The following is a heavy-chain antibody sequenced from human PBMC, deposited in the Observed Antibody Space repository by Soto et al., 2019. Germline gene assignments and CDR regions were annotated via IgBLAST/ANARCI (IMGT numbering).Heavy chain of an antibody. V-gene: IGHV4-39*01. CDR2: IHYSGST. D-gene: IGHD4-17*01. CDR3: TGHYPVTGGAFDY. J-gene: IGHJ4*02. Sequence: PDTFSLTSTLSGRFITSGIYYLDLIRHPPGKGLEWIGNIHYSGSTYYDSSLQSRVTISIDTSKNQFSLKLSSVTATDTAVYYWTGHYPVTGGAFDYWGQGSLVTVS. CDR1: GRFITSGIYY.